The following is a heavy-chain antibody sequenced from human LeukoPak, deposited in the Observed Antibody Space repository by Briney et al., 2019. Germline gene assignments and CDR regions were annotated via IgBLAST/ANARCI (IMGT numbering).Heavy chain of an antibody. D-gene: IGHD3-3*01. Sequence: GGSLRLSCAASGFTFSSYWMSWVRQAPGKGLEWVANIKQDGSEKYYVDSVKGQFTISRDNAKNSLYLQMNSLRAEDTAVYYCARGKEDVLRFLEWLCPPRMDVWGQGTTVTVSS. CDR3: ARGKEDVLRFLEWLCPPRMDV. V-gene: IGHV3-7*01. CDR2: IKQDGSEK. J-gene: IGHJ6*02. CDR1: GFTFSSYW.